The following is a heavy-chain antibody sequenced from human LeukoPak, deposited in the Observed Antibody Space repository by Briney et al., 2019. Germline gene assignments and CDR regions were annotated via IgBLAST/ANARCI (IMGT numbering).Heavy chain of an antibody. J-gene: IGHJ6*03. D-gene: IGHD5-18*01. V-gene: IGHV1-3*03. Sequence: PSASVKVSCKASGYTFTSYAMHWVRQAPGQRLEWMGWINAGNGNTKYSQEFQGRVTITRDTSTSTAYMELSSLRSEDTAVYYCARCGTAIPFYYYYMDVWGKGTTVTVSS. CDR2: INAGNGNT. CDR3: ARCGTAIPFYYYYMDV. CDR1: GYTFTSYA.